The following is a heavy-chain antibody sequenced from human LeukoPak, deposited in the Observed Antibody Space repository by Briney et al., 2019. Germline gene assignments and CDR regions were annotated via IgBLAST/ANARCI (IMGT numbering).Heavy chain of an antibody. CDR3: AKRGVVVRVFLVGFHKEAYYFES. CDR2: ISDSGGRT. Sequence: GASLRLSCAVSGVTLSNYGMSWVRQAPGKGLEWVAGISDSGGRTNYADSVKGRFTISRDNPKNTLYLQMNSLRAEDTAVYSCAKRGVVVRVFLVGFHKEAYYFESWGQGALVTVSS. V-gene: IGHV3-23*01. CDR1: GVTLSNYG. J-gene: IGHJ4*02. D-gene: IGHD3/OR15-3a*01.